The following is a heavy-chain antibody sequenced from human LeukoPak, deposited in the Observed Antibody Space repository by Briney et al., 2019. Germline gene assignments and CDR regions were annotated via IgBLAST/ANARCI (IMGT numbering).Heavy chain of an antibody. D-gene: IGHD2-21*01. Sequence: SETLSLTCTVSGGSISISSYYWGWIRQPPGKGLEWIGSIYYSGSTYYNPSLKSRVTISVETSKKQFSLKLSSVTAADTAVYYCARWAGYCGGDCYSPVDYWGQGTLVTVSS. CDR1: GGSISISSYY. J-gene: IGHJ4*02. CDR2: IYYSGST. CDR3: ARWAGYCGGDCYSPVDY. V-gene: IGHV4-39*01.